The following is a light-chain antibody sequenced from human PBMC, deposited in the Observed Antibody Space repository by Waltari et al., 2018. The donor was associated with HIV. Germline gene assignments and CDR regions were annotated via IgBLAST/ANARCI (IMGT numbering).Light chain of an antibody. CDR3: QVWDSSSDDWV. CDR2: DDS. CDR1: NIGSKS. J-gene: IGLJ3*02. Sequence: SYVLAQPPSVSVAPAQPARITCGGDNIGSKSVHWYQQKPGQAPLLVVYDDSDRPSGIPERFSGSNSGNTATLTISRVEAGDEADYYCQVWDSSSDDWVFGGGTKVTVL. V-gene: IGLV3-21*02.